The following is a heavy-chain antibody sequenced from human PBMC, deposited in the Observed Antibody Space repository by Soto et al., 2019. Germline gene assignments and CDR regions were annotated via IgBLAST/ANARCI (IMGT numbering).Heavy chain of an antibody. Sequence: GGSLRLSCAASGFTFSSYSMNWVRQAPGKGLEWVSYISSSSSTIYYADSVKGRFPICRVNTKNSLSMQMNSLRSEDTAVYYSARRGYYIWVSYRYPPPHFDYWGQGTLVTVSS. V-gene: IGHV3-48*01. CDR1: GFTFSSYS. J-gene: IGHJ4*02. CDR3: ARRGYYIWVSYRYPPPHFDY. D-gene: IGHD3-16*02. CDR2: ISSSSSTI.